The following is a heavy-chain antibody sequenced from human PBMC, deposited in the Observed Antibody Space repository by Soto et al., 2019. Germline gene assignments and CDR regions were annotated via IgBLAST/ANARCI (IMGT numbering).Heavy chain of an antibody. CDR1: VCSISSGCYY. CDR2: IYYSGST. D-gene: IGHD3-3*01. Sequence: PSETMSLTFTVSVCSISSGCYYGSWIRKHPGKGLEWIGYIYYSGSTYYNPSLKSRVTISVDTSKNQFSLKLSSVTAADTAVYYCERTKSGYYTGFYFDYWGQGTLVTVSS. V-gene: IGHV4-31*03. J-gene: IGHJ4*02. CDR3: ERTKSGYYTGFYFDY.